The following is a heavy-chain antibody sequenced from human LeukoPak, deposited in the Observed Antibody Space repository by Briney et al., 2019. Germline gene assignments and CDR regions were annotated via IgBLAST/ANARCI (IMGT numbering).Heavy chain of an antibody. Sequence: ASVKVSCKASGYTFTNYGISWVRQAPGQGLEWMGWISAYNGNTNYAQKLQGRVTMTTDTSTSTAYMELRSLRSDDTAVYYCARLFYGSGSYYDPRWFDPWGQGTLVTVSS. J-gene: IGHJ5*02. CDR3: ARLFYGSGSYYDPRWFDP. D-gene: IGHD3-10*01. CDR2: ISAYNGNT. CDR1: GYTFTNYG. V-gene: IGHV1-18*01.